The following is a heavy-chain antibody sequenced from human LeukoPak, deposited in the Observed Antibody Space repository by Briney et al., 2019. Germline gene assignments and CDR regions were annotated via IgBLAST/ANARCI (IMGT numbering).Heavy chain of an antibody. CDR2: VSGSGRST. CDR3: TKLLPGAVVPSAVDY. Sequence: PGGSLRLSCAASGFTFSNYAMNWVRQTPGKGLEWVSAVSGSGRSTYYADSVKGRFIISRDNSKNTLFLQMNSLRAEDTAVYYCTKLLPGAVVPSAVDYWGQGTLVTVSS. J-gene: IGHJ4*02. D-gene: IGHD2-2*01. CDR1: GFTFSNYA. V-gene: IGHV3-23*01.